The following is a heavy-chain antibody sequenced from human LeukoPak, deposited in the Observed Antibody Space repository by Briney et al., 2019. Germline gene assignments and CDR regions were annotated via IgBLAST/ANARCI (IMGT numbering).Heavy chain of an antibody. Sequence: PSETLSLACTVSGGSISSYYWSWIRQPPGKGLEWIGYIYTSGSTNYNPSLKSRVTISVDTSKNQFSLKLSSVTAADTAVYYCARAPYYYDSSGYYYVGYFDYWAREPWSPSPQ. CDR3: ARAPYYYDSSGYYYVGYFDY. CDR2: IYTSGST. CDR1: GGSISSYY. J-gene: IGHJ4*02. V-gene: IGHV4-4*09. D-gene: IGHD3-22*01.